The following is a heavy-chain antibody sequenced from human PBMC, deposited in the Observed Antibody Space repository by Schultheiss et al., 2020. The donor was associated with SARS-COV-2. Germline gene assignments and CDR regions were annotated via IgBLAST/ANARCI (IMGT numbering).Heavy chain of an antibody. CDR2: ISWNGADI. V-gene: IGHV3-9*01. J-gene: IGHJ4*02. CDR3: AKAPRWFWGFFHY. Sequence: GGSLRLSCAASGFKFDDYAMHWVRQAPGKGLEWVSGISWNGADINYADSVKGRFTISRDNARNSVYLQMNSLRREDTAFYYCAKAPRWFWGFFHYWGQGTLVTVSS. D-gene: IGHD3-16*01. CDR1: GFKFDDYA.